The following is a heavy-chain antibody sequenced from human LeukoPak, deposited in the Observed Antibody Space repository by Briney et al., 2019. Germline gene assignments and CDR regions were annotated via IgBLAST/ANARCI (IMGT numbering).Heavy chain of an antibody. CDR2: ISGSGDNT. Sequence: PGGSLRFSCAASGFTFSSYVLTWVRQAPGKGLEWVSVISGSGDNTYYADSVKGRFTISRDNSKNTLYLQMNSLRAEDTAVYYCARGALRYFDWSRDYYYYNGMDVWGQGSTVTVSS. D-gene: IGHD3-9*01. CDR1: GFTFSSYV. J-gene: IGHJ6*02. CDR3: ARGALRYFDWSRDYYYYNGMDV. V-gene: IGHV3-23*01.